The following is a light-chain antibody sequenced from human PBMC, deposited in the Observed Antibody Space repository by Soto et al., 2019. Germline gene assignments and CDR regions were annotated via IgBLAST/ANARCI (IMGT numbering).Light chain of an antibody. CDR1: QSVSSVY. Sequence: EIVLTQSPGTLSLSPGERATLSCRASQSVSSVYLAWYQQKPGQAPRLLIYGASTRATGIPDRFSGSGSGTDFTLTISRLEPEDFAVYYCQQYYTSLRTFVQGTKVDIK. CDR2: GAS. J-gene: IGKJ1*01. V-gene: IGKV3-20*01. CDR3: QQYYTSLRT.